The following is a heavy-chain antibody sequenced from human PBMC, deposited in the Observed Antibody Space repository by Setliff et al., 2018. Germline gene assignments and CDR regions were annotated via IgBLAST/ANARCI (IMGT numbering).Heavy chain of an antibody. J-gene: IGHJ4*02. Sequence: SETLSLTCAVSGASIRNNYYWGLIRQPPGKGLEWIGSIFYSGRTFYNPSLKSRVTISVDTSKNQFSLTLSSVTAADTAVYYCARLPNYVWGSPVDYWGQGTLVTVSS. D-gene: IGHD3-16*01. CDR3: ARLPNYVWGSPVDY. V-gene: IGHV4-39*01. CDR2: IFYSGRT. CDR1: GASIRNNYY.